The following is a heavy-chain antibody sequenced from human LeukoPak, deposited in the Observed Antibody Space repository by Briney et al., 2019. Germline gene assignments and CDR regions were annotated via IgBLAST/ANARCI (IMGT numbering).Heavy chain of an antibody. D-gene: IGHD4-11*01. J-gene: IGHJ5*02. CDR2: INPNSGGT. CDR3: ARAHYSNYEIWFDP. Sequence: ASVKVSCKASGYTFTGYYMHWVRQAPGQGLEWMGWINPNSGGTNYAQKFQGRVTMTRDTSISTAYMELSRLRSDDTAVYYCARAHYSNYEIWFDPWGQGTLVTVSS. V-gene: IGHV1-2*02. CDR1: GYTFTGYY.